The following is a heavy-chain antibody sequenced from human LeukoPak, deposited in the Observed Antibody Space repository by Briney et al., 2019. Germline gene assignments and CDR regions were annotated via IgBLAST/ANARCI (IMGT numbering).Heavy chain of an antibody. D-gene: IGHD3-3*01. V-gene: IGHV1-8*01. Sequence: ASVKVSCKASGYTLTSYDINWVRQATGHGLEWMGWMNPNSGNTVYAQKFQGRVTMTRNTSISTAYMELSSMRSEDTAVYYCARAPYYDFWSGYYKDYYYYMDVWGKGTTVTVSS. CDR1: GYTLTSYD. CDR2: MNPNSGNT. CDR3: ARAPYYDFWSGYYKDYYYYMDV. J-gene: IGHJ6*03.